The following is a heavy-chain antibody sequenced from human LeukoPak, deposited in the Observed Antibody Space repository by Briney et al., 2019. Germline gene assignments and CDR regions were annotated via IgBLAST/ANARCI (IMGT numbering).Heavy chain of an antibody. CDR3: ASSPYYYDSTDAFDI. J-gene: IGHJ3*02. CDR1: GYTFTGYY. Sequence: GASVKVSCKASGYTFTGYYMHWVRQAPGQGLEWMGWISAYNGNTNYAQKLQGRVTMTTDTSTSTAYMELRSLRSDDTAVYYCASSPYYYDSTDAFDIWGQGTMVTVSS. D-gene: IGHD3-22*01. V-gene: IGHV1-18*04. CDR2: ISAYNGNT.